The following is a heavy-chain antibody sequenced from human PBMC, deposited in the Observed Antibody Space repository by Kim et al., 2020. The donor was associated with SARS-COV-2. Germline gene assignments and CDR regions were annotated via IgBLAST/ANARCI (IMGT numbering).Heavy chain of an antibody. J-gene: IGHJ6*02. Sequence: GGSLRLSCAASGFTFSSYAMHWVRQAPGKGLEWVAVISYDGSNKYYADSVKGRFTISRDNSKNTLYLQMNSLRAEDTAVYYCARDRPYIVVVPAARGTYYGMDVWGQGTTVTVSS. CDR3: ARDRPYIVVVPAARGTYYGMDV. D-gene: IGHD2-2*01. CDR1: GFTFSSYA. CDR2: ISYDGSNK. V-gene: IGHV3-30-3*01.